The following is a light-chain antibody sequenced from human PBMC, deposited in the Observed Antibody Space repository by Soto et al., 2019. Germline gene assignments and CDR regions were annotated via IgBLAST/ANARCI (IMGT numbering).Light chain of an antibody. Sequence: EVVLTQSPATLSLSPGERVTLSCRASQSITDILAWYQQKPGQTPRLLIYGAFTRATGIPARFSGSGSGTAFSLPTSSRQPADASIIYCRQRNIWPPLTFGQGTRLESK. CDR3: RQRNIWPPLT. J-gene: IGKJ5*01. CDR2: GAF. CDR1: QSITDI. V-gene: IGKV3-11*01.